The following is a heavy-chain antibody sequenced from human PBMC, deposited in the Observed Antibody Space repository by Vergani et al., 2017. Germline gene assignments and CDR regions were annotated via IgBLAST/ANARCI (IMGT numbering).Heavy chain of an antibody. CDR3: VYRKTECGTSGCFYPFCYCYFLDV. CDR2: IYWNDDQ. J-gene: IGHJ6*03. CDR1: GFSLNTRGVS. Sequence: QITLKESGPTLVKPTQTLTLTCTFSGFSLNTRGVSGVWIRQPPGKALDWLALIYWNDDQHYSPSLNNRVTITKDTSKNQVVLTITNMDYVDTGSYYCVYRKTECGTSGCFYPFCYCYFLDVWGKGTTVTVSS. V-gene: IGHV2-5*04. D-gene: IGHD1-7*01.